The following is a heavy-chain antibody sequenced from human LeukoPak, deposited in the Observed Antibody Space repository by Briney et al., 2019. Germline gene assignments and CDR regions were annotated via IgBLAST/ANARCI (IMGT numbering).Heavy chain of an antibody. D-gene: IGHD5-24*01. Sequence: ASVKVSCKASGGTFSSYAISWVRQAPGQGLEWMGGIIPIFGTANYAQKFQGRVTITADESTSTAYMELSSLRSEDTAVYYCARGRWLQSNFDYWGQGTLVTVSS. CDR1: GGTFSSYA. V-gene: IGHV1-69*13. CDR3: ARGRWLQSNFDY. J-gene: IGHJ4*02. CDR2: IIPIFGTA.